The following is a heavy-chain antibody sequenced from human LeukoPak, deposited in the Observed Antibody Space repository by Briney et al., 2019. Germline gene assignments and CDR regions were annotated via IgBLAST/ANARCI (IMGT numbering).Heavy chain of an antibody. CDR2: IRYDGNNK. D-gene: IGHD6-19*01. V-gene: IGHV3-30*02. Sequence: GGSLRLSCAVSGFTFSNYAMHWVRQAPGKGLEWVASIRYDGNNKYYADSVKGRFTISRDNSKNKLFLQMNSLRGDDTAVYYCAKELDSSGSDLCGLDHWGQGTLVTVSS. CDR1: GFTFSNYA. CDR3: AKELDSSGSDLCGLDH. J-gene: IGHJ4*02.